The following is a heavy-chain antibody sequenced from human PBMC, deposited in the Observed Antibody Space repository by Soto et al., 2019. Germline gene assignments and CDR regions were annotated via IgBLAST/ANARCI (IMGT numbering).Heavy chain of an antibody. J-gene: IGHJ4*01. CDR2: IKFDASEK. D-gene: IGHD3-10*01. Sequence: PGGSLRLSCAASGFTFGGYWMSWVRQAPGKGLEWFGTIKFDASEKKYVDSVKGRFTMSRDNAKNSLYLQMDSLRAEDTAVYYCARYSCYGSGTAVHHYLDCRGHGSLVLVSA. V-gene: IGHV3-7*01. CDR1: GFTFGGYW. CDR3: ARYSCYGSGTAVHHYLDC.